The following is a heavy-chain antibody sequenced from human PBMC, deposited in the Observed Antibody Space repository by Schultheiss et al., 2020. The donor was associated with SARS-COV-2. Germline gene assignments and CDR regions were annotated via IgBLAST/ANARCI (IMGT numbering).Heavy chain of an antibody. D-gene: IGHD6-13*01. CDR3: ARDDSKPSIAAAFGPYGMDV. Sequence: SETLSLTCTVSGGSISSYYWSWIRQPPGKGLEWIGYIYYSGSTNYNPSLKSRVTVSVDTSKNQFSLKLSSVTAADTAVYYCARDDSKPSIAAAFGPYGMDVWGQGTTVTVSS. J-gene: IGHJ6*02. CDR2: IYYSGST. CDR1: GGSISSYY. V-gene: IGHV4-59*12.